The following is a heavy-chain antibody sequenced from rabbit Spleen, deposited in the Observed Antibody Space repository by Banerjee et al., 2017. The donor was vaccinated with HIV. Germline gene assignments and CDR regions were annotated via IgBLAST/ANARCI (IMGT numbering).Heavy chain of an antibody. CDR3: STDTSSSFSSYGIDL. D-gene: IGHD1-1*01. Sequence: QSLAESGGDLVKHGASLPLTCTASGIDFSSGQYIYWVRPAPGKGRVCIACIYADSSDRTWYASWSKSRCSISKTSSTTVTLQMTSLTAADTATYFFSTDTSSSFSSYGIDLWGPGTLVTVS. V-gene: IGHV1S40*01. J-gene: IGHJ6*01. CDR2: IYADSSDRT. CDR1: GIDFSSGQY.